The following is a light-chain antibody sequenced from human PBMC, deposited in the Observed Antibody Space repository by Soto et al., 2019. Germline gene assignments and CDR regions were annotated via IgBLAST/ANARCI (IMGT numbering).Light chain of an antibody. CDR2: DAS. CDR3: QQYNNWPPWT. J-gene: IGKJ1*01. Sequence: EIVMTQSPATLSVSPGERATLSCRASQTVSSNLAWYQQKPGQAPRLLIYDASTRATGIPARFSGSGSGTEFTLTISSLQSEDFAVYCCQQYNNWPPWTFGQGTKVEIK. CDR1: QTVSSN. V-gene: IGKV3-15*01.